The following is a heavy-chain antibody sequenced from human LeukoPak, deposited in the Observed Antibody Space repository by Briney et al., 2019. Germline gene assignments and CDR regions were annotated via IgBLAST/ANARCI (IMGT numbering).Heavy chain of an antibody. CDR1: GGSFSGYY. D-gene: IGHD3-10*01. J-gene: IGHJ4*02. CDR3: ARSYGSGSYYGY. Sequence: SETLSLTCAVYGGSFSGYYWSWIRQPPGKGLEWIGEINHSGSTNYNPSLTSRVTISVDTSKNQFSLKLSSVTAADTAVYYCARSYGSGSYYGYWGQGTLVTVSS. V-gene: IGHV4-34*01. CDR2: INHSGST.